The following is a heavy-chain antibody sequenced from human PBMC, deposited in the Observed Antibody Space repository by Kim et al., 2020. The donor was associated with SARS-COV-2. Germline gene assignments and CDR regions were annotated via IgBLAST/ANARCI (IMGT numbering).Heavy chain of an antibody. CDR2: ISSSSSNI. D-gene: IGHD3-9*01. CDR3: ARGIGGWKTGY. Sequence: GGSLRLSCAASGFTFSSYSMNWVRQAPGKGLEWVSSISSSSSNIYYADSVKGRFTVSRDNAKNSLYLQMNSLRGEDTALYYCARGIGGWKTGYWGEGTLV. CDR1: GFTFSSYS. V-gene: IGHV3-21*01. J-gene: IGHJ4*02.